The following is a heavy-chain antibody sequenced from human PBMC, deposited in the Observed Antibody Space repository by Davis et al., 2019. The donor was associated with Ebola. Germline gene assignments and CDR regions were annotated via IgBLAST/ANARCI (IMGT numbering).Heavy chain of an antibody. CDR3: ARDIGRRRRYYDSSGYPSLGY. D-gene: IGHD3-22*01. CDR1: GYTFTGYY. Sequence: ASVKVSCKASGYTFTGYYMHWVRQAPGQGLEWMGWINPNSGGTNYAQKFQGRVTMTRDTSISTAYMELSRLRSDDTAVYYCARDIGRRRRYYDSSGYPSLGYWGQGTLVTVSS. J-gene: IGHJ4*02. CDR2: INPNSGGT. V-gene: IGHV1-2*02.